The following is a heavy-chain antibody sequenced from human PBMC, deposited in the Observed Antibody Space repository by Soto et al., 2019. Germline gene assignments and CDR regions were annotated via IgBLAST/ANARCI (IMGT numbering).Heavy chain of an antibody. CDR2: IYYSGST. J-gene: IGHJ3*02. D-gene: IGHD2-15*01. CDR1: GGSISSGGYY. CDR3: ARDLMGYCSGGRCYEAFDI. Sequence: QVQLQESGPGLVKPSQTLSLTCTVSGGSISSGGYYWSWIRQHPGKGLAWIGYIYYSGSTYYNPSLKSRVTISVNTSKNKLSLKLSSVTAADTAVYYCARDLMGYCSGGRCYEAFDIWGQGTMVTVSS. V-gene: IGHV4-31*03.